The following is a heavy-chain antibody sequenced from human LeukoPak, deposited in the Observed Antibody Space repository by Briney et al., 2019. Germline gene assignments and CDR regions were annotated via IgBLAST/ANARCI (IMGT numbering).Heavy chain of an antibody. Sequence: PGGSLRLSCAASGFTFDAMHWVRQAPGKGLEWVSGITWNSDNIEYADSVKGRFTISRDNAKNSLYLQMNSLRAEDTAVYYCAREVVAAIYYYMDVWGKGTTVTISS. CDR3: AREVVAAIYYYMDV. CDR2: ITWNSDNI. V-gene: IGHV3-9*01. CDR1: GFTFDA. J-gene: IGHJ6*03. D-gene: IGHD2-15*01.